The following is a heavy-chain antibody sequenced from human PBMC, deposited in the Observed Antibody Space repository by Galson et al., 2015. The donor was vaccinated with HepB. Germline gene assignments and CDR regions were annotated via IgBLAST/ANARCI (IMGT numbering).Heavy chain of an antibody. V-gene: IGHV3-7*03. D-gene: IGHD6-13*01. CDR2: IKQDGSEK. Sequence: SLRLSCAASGFTFSRYWMSWVRQAPGKGLEWVANIKQDGSEKYYVDSVKGRFTISRGNAKNSLYLQMNRLRAEDTAVYYCARSFGQGGIAARTGWFDPWGQGTLVTVSS. CDR1: GFTFSRYW. CDR3: ARSFGQGGIAARTGWFDP. J-gene: IGHJ5*02.